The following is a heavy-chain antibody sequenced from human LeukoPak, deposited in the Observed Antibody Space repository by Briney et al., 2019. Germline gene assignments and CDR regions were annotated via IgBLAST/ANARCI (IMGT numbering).Heavy chain of an antibody. D-gene: IGHD1-26*01. CDR2: INHSGST. Sequence: SETLSLTCAVYGGSFSGYYWSWIRQSPGKGLEWIGEINHSGSTNYNPSLKSRVTISVDTSKNQFSLKLSSVTAADTAVYYCARGGGSYLRTFDYWGQGTLVTVSS. CDR1: GGSFSGYY. CDR3: ARGGGSYLRTFDY. V-gene: IGHV4-34*01. J-gene: IGHJ4*02.